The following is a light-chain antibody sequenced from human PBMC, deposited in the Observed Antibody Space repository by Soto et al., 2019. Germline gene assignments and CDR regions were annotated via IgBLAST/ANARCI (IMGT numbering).Light chain of an antibody. J-gene: IGKJ2*01. Sequence: DIQMTQSPSSLSASVGDRVTITCQASQDISNYLNWYQQKPGKAPKLLIYDASNLATGVPARFSGSGSGTDFTFTISSLQSEDIATYYCQQYNNCPPYTFGQGTKLEIK. CDR3: QQYNNCPPYT. V-gene: IGKV1-33*01. CDR2: DAS. CDR1: QDISNY.